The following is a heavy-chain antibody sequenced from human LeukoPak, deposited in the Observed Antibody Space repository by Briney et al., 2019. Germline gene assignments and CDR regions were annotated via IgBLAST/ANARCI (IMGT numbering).Heavy chain of an antibody. D-gene: IGHD6-19*01. CDR2: ISGSGGST. V-gene: IGHV3-23*01. Sequence: GGSLRLSCAASGFTFSSYAMSWVRQAPGKGLEWVSAISGSGGSTYYADSVKGRFTISRDNSKNTLYLQVNSLRAEDTAVYYCAKDMDSSGWYLASFDYWGQGTLVTVSS. J-gene: IGHJ4*02. CDR3: AKDMDSSGWYLASFDY. CDR1: GFTFSSYA.